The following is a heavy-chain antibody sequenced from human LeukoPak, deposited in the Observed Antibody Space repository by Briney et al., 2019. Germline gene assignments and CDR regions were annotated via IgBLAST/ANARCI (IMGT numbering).Heavy chain of an antibody. CDR1: GFTFDEFA. D-gene: IGHD5-24*01. CDR2: INFNGDTT. CDR3: ARDRDYNLADSFDH. J-gene: IGHJ4*02. Sequence: GGSLRLSCAASGFTFDEFAMHWVRQAPGKGLEWVSGINFNGDTTRYAHSVKGRFTISRDNAKKALYLQMNGLRGEDTALYYCARDRDYNLADSFDHWSQGTLVTVSS. V-gene: IGHV3-9*01.